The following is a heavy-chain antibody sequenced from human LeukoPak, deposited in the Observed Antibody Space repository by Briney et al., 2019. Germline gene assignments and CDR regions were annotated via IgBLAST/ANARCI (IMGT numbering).Heavy chain of an antibody. CDR2: IYYSGST. J-gene: IGHJ4*02. D-gene: IGHD3-3*01. CDR1: GGSISSSSYY. CDR3: ATYYDFWSGYYRFDY. Sequence: PSETLSLTCSVSGGSISSSSYYWGWIRQPPGRGLEWIRSIYYSGSTYYNPSLKSRVTISVDTSKNQFSLKLSSVTAADTAVYYCATYYDFWSGYYRFDYWGQGTLVTVSS. V-gene: IGHV4-39*01.